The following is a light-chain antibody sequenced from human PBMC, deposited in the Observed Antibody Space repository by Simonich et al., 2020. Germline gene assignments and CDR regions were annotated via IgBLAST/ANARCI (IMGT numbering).Light chain of an antibody. CDR2: GAS. CDR1: QSVSSN. CDR3: QQYGSSLT. J-gene: IGKJ4*01. V-gene: IGKV3-15*01. Sequence: EIVMTQSPATLSVSPGERATLSCRASQSVSSNLAWYQQKPGQAPRLLIYGASTRATVIPARFSGSGSGTEFTLTISSMQSEDFAVYYCQQYGSSLTFGGGTKVEIK.